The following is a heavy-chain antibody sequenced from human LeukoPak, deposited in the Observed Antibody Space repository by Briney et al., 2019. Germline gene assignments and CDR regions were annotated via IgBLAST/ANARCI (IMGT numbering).Heavy chain of an antibody. Sequence: SETLSLTCTVSGGSISSSNYYWGWIRQPPGKGLEWIGSIYYGGNTNYNPSLNSRVTLSVDTSKNQFSLKVSSVTAADTAVYYCARHPSCTTITHCSFDFWGRGTLVTVSS. CDR1: GGSISSSNYY. V-gene: IGHV4-39*01. CDR3: ARHPSCTTITHCSFDF. CDR2: IYYGGNT. J-gene: IGHJ4*02. D-gene: IGHD4-11*01.